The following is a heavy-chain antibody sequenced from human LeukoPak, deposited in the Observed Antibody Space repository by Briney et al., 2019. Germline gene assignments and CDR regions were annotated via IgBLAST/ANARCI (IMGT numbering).Heavy chain of an antibody. CDR2: IYYSGST. CDR3: ARSSGMATTSFDY. CDR1: GGSISSSSYY. D-gene: IGHD5-24*01. V-gene: IGHV4-39*01. Sequence: SETLSLTCTVSGGSISSSSYYWGWIRQPPGKGLEWIGSIYYSGSTYYNPSLKSRVTISVDTSKNQFSLKLSSVTAADTAVYYCARSSGMATTSFDYWGQGTLVTVSS. J-gene: IGHJ4*02.